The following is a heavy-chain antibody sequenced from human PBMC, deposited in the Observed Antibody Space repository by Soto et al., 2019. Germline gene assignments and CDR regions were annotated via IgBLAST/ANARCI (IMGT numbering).Heavy chain of an antibody. CDR1: GFRFSGYG. CDR2: ISYDGSNR. J-gene: IGHJ4*02. D-gene: IGHD1-7*01. Sequence: QVQLVQSGGGVVQPGRSLRLSCAASGFRFSGYGMHWLRQAPGKGLEWVAVISYDGSNRYYADSVKGRFTISRDNKKNILYLEMSGLRPEDTAMYFCAKDTREDWNFVFYYFYEWGQGSLVTVSA. CDR3: AKDTREDWNFVFYYFYE. V-gene: IGHV3-30*18.